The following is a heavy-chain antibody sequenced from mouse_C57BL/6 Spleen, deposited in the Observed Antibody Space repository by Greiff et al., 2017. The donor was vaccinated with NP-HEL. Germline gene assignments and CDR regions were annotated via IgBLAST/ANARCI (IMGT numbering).Heavy chain of an antibody. D-gene: IGHD1-1*01. CDR2: ISSGSSTI. CDR3: ARFITSGGVFYYAMDY. J-gene: IGHJ4*01. Sequence: EVKLVESGGGLVKPGGSLKLSCAASGFTFSDYGMHWVRQAPEKGLEWVAYISSGSSTIYYADTVKGRFTISRDNAKNTLFLQMTSLRSEDTAMYYCARFITSGGVFYYAMDYWGQGTSVTVSS. CDR1: GFTFSDYG. V-gene: IGHV5-17*01.